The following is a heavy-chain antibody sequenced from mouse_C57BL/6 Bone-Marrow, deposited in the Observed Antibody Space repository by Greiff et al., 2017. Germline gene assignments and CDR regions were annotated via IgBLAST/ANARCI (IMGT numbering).Heavy chain of an antibody. D-gene: IGHD2-1*01. Sequence: EVQLQESGGGLVQPGGSLKLSCAASGFTFSDYYMYWVRQTPEKRLEWVAYISNGGGSTYYPDTVKGRFTISRDNAKNTLYLQMSRLKSEDTAMYYCARHIYYGYFDYWGQGTTLTVSS. J-gene: IGHJ2*01. CDR2: ISNGGGST. V-gene: IGHV5-12*01. CDR1: GFTFSDYY. CDR3: ARHIYYGYFDY.